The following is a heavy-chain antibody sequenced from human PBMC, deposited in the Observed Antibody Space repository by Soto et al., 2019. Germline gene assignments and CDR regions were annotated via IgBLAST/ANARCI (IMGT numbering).Heavy chain of an antibody. V-gene: IGHV1-69*13. D-gene: IGHD3-22*01. CDR2: IIPIFGTA. CDR3: ARDSLFPPDSSAYYYPYYYYGMDV. CDR1: GGPFSSYA. Sequence: VKVSCKASGGPFSSYAIIWVRQAPGQGLEWMGGIIPIFGTANYAQKFQGRVTITADESTSTAYMELSSLRSEDTAVYYCARDSLFPPDSSAYYYPYYYYGMDVWGQGTTVTVSS. J-gene: IGHJ6*02.